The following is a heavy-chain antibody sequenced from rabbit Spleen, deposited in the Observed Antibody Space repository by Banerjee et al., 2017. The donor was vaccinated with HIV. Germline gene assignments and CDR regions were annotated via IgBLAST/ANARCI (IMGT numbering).Heavy chain of an antibody. V-gene: IGHV1S40*01. Sequence: QSLEESGGDLVKPGASLTLTCTASGFSFSSSYYMCWVRQAPGKGLELIACIYLGNDYTYYASWAKGRFTISKTSSTTVTLQMTSLTAADTATYFCASANSDWGDINLWGPGTLVTV. CDR1: GFSFSSSYY. D-gene: IGHD4-1*01. J-gene: IGHJ4*01. CDR3: ASANSDWGDINL. CDR2: IYLGNDYT.